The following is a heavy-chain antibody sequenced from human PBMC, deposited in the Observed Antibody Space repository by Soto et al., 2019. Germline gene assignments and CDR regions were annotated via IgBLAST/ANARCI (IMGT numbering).Heavy chain of an antibody. CDR3: AREPLAHSYFDL. Sequence: TSETLSLTCTVSGGSVSNHYWSWIRQPAGKGLEWLGRLYNDERTNYNPSLKSRVTMSMDTSKNQFSLELTSVTAADSAVYFCAREPLAHSYFDLWGQGTLVTVSS. J-gene: IGHJ4*02. CDR2: LYNDERT. CDR1: GGSVSNHY. V-gene: IGHV4-4*07.